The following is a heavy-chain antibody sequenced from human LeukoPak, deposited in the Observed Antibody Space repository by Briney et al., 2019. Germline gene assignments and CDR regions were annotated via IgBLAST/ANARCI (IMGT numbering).Heavy chain of an antibody. CDR3: ARVVSSWQRNWFDP. CDR1: GFTFSSYN. CDR2: ISSTSSTI. D-gene: IGHD6-13*01. J-gene: IGHJ5*02. V-gene: IGHV3-48*01. Sequence: GGSLRLACAASGFTFSSYNMNWVRQAPGKGLEWVSYISSTSSTIYYTDSLKGRFTISRDNAKNSLYLQMNSPRVEDTAVYYCARVVSSWQRNWFDPWGQGTLVTVSS.